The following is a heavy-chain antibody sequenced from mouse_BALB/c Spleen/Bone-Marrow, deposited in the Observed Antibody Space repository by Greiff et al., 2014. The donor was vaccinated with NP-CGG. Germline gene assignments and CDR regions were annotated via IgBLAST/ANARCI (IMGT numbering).Heavy chain of an antibody. CDR2: IDPANGNT. Sequence: EVQLVESGAGLVKPGASVKLSCTASGFNIKDTYMYWVKQRPEQGLEWIGRIDPANGNTKYDPKFQDKATITADTSSNTAYLQLSSLTSEDTAVYYCARYYYGSSLFAYWGQGTLVTVSA. CDR1: GFNIKDTY. V-gene: IGHV14-3*02. D-gene: IGHD1-1*01. J-gene: IGHJ3*01. CDR3: ARYYYGSSLFAY.